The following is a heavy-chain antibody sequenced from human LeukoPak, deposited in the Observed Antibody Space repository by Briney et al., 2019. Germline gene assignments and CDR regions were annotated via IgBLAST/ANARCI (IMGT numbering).Heavy chain of an antibody. J-gene: IGHJ5*02. CDR3: ARVVGATASNWFDP. D-gene: IGHD1-26*01. CDR2: IVGSGVNT. Sequence: GGSLRLSCAASGFTFSSYTMNWVRQAPGKGLEWVSAIVGSGVNTHYADSVKGRFTISRDNAKNSLYLQMNSLRAEDTAVYYCARVVGATASNWFDPWGQGTLVTASP. CDR1: GFTFSSYT. V-gene: IGHV3-23*01.